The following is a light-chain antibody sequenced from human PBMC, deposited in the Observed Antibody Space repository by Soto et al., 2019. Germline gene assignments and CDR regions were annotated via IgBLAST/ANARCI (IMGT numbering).Light chain of an antibody. J-gene: IGLJ3*02. CDR1: SSDVGYYNY. Sequence: QSALTQPASVSGSTGQSITISCTGTSSDVGYYNYVSWLQQHPGQAPKLMIYEVTNRPPGVSNRFSGSKSGNTASLTISGLQAEDEADYYCSSYTTSTTWVFGGGTKLTVL. CDR2: EVT. CDR3: SSYTTSTTWV. V-gene: IGLV2-14*01.